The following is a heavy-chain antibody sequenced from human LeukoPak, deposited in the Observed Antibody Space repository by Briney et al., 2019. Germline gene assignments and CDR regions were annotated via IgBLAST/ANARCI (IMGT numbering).Heavy chain of an antibody. CDR2: IYYSGST. CDR3: ARDPLYGDYRRLFDY. V-gene: IGHV4-31*03. CDR1: GYSISSGYY. J-gene: IGHJ4*02. Sequence: SETLSLTCTVSGYSISSGYYWSWIRQHPGKGLEWIGYIYYSGSTYYNPSLNSRVTISVDTSKNQFSLKLSSVTAADTAVYYCARDPLYGDYRRLFDYWGQGALVTVSS. D-gene: IGHD4-17*01.